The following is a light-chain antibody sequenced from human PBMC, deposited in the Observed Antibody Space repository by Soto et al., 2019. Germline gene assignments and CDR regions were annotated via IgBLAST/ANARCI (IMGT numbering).Light chain of an antibody. CDR1: SSDVGSCKY. CDR3: SSYADSNNVEVL. V-gene: IGLV2-8*01. CDR2: EVI. J-gene: IGLJ2*01. Sequence: QSAPTQPPSASGSPGQSVTIACTGTSSDVGSCKYVSWYQQHPGKAPKLIIYEVIKRPSGVPDRFSGSKSGNTASLTVSGLQAEDEADYYCSSYADSNNVEVLFGGGTKVTVL.